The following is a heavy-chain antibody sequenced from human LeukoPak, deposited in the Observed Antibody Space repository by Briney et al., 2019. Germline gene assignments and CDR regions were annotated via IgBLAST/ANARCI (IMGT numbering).Heavy chain of an antibody. CDR3: ARVSQTYSYGNKDWYFDL. D-gene: IGHD5-18*01. J-gene: IGHJ2*01. V-gene: IGHV4-59*12. CDR1: GGSISSYY. CDR2: IYYSGST. Sequence: PSETLSLTCTVSGGSISSYYWSWIRQPPGKGLEWIGYIYYSGSTNYNPSLKSRVTISVDTSKNQFSLKLSSVTAADTAVYYCARVSQTYSYGNKDWYFDLWGRGTLVTVSS.